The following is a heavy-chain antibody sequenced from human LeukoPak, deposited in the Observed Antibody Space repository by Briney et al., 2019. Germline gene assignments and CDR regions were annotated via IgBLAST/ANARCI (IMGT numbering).Heavy chain of an antibody. D-gene: IGHD2-21*01. J-gene: IGHJ4*02. CDR1: GGSISSGSYY. CDR3: ARGVVIAPQTFDY. V-gene: IGHV4-61*02. Sequence: SETLSLTCAVSGGSISSGSYYWSWIRQPAGKGLEWIGRIYTSGSTNYNPSLKSRVTISVDTSKNQFSLKLSSVTAADTAVYYCARGVVIAPQTFDYWGQGTLVTVSS. CDR2: IYTSGST.